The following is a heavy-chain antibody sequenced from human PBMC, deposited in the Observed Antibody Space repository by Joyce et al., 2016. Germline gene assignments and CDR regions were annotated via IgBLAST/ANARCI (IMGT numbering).Heavy chain of an antibody. Sequence: QMQLQESGPGLVQPSETLSLTCTVSGGSITSSSYSWGWIRQPPGKGLEVIGSIYYSGNTYYNPSLESRMTISVDTSKDQFSLKLTSVTAADTAIYYCARDQGGYKYYYGMDVWGQGTTVTVSS. V-gene: IGHV4-39*07. CDR3: ARDQGGYKYYYGMDV. CDR2: IYYSGNT. D-gene: IGHD3-22*01. J-gene: IGHJ6*02. CDR1: GGSITSSSYS.